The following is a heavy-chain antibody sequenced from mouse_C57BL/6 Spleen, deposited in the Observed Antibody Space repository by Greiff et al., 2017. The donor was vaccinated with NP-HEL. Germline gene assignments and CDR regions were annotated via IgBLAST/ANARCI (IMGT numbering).Heavy chain of an antibody. CDR2: IRNKANGYTT. Sequence: EVKLVESGGGLVQPGGSLSLSCAASGFTFTDYYMSWVRQPPGKALEWLGFIRNKANGYTTEYSASVKGRFTISRDNSQSILYLQMNALRAEDSATYYCARSITRYFDVWGQGTTLTVSS. CDR1: GFTFTDYY. CDR3: ARSITRYFDV. D-gene: IGHD2-4*01. J-gene: IGHJ2*01. V-gene: IGHV7-3*01.